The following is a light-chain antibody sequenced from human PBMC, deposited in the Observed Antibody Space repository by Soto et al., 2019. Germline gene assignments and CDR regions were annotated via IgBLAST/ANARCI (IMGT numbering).Light chain of an antibody. CDR2: EVN. Sequence: LPPPASLPRHRVPQITISLTCTSGYIGAYDYVSWFQQHPGKAPKLMISEVNNRPSGVSNRFSGSKSGHTAYLTISGLQVQDEAEYFCISSISTSTHVFGTGTKVTVL. CDR3: ISSISTSTHV. V-gene: IGLV2-14*01. J-gene: IGLJ1*01. CDR1: SGYIGAYDY.